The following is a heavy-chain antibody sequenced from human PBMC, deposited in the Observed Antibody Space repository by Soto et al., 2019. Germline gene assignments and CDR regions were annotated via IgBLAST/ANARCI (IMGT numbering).Heavy chain of an antibody. CDR3: VRQPLANLALYGMDV. CDR2: TYFRSKWNY. Sequence: PSQTLSLTCAISGDSVSANNAAWNWIRQSPSRGLEWLGRTYFRSKWNYDYAESVKSRLTITPDTTNNQISLQLNSVIPEDAAVYYCVRQPLANLALYGMDVWGQGTTVTV. CDR1: GDSVSANNAA. J-gene: IGHJ6*02. D-gene: IGHD6-6*01. V-gene: IGHV6-1*01.